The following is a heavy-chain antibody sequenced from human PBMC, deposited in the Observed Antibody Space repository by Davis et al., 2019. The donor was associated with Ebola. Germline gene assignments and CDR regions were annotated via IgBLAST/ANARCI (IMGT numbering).Heavy chain of an antibody. V-gene: IGHV1-3*01. CDR1: GVSRTNYA. CDR2: VHGGNGNT. D-gene: IGHD6-19*01. CDR3: ARATFGYNSGWYADY. Sequence: ASVKVSCKASGVSRTNYAIHWVRQAPGQRLEWMGWVHGGNGNTKYSQRFQGRVTITTDTSASTVYLDLTSLRSDDTSVFYCARATFGYNSGWYADYWGPGSLVTVSS. J-gene: IGHJ4*02.